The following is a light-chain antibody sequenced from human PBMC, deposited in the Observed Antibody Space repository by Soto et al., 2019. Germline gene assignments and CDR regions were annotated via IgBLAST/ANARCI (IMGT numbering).Light chain of an antibody. CDR2: AAS. CDR3: QQSYSTPWT. CDR1: QSISSW. J-gene: IGKJ1*01. Sequence: DTQMTQSPSRLSSSVGDRVTITCGASQSISSWLAWYQQKPGKAPKLLIYAASSLQSGVPSRFSGSGSGTDFTLTISSLQPEDFATYYCQQSYSTPWTFGQGTKVDIK. V-gene: IGKV1-39*01.